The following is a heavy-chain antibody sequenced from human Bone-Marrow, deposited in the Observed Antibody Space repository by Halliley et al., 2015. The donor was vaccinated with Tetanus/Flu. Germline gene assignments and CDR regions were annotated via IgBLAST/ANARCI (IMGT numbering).Heavy chain of an antibody. Sequence: SGFTFSSHEMNWVRQAPGKGLEWISYIGSSGSPNYYADSVRGRFTVSRDNAKNSLYLQMNGLRAEDTAVYYCARDDSSDYYPDPTNDAFDIWGQGTMVTVSS. D-gene: IGHD3-22*01. V-gene: IGHV3-48*03. J-gene: IGHJ3*02. CDR3: ARDDSSDYYPDPTNDAFDI. CDR2: IGSSGSPN. CDR1: GFTFSSHE.